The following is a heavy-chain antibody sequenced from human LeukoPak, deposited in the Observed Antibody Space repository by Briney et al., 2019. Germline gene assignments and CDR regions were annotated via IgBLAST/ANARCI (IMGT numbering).Heavy chain of an antibody. Sequence: SETLSLTCVVDGGYFSGFYWTWIRQAPGKGLEWIGEISYSGSTKYNPSLKSRVTIEVDTSKKQISLNLSSVTAADTAVYYCAKAKAEHYQSVTDEYYYYMDVWGKGTTVIVSS. CDR1: GGYFSGFY. V-gene: IGHV4-34*01. CDR2: ISYSGST. D-gene: IGHD2-21*02. CDR3: AKAKAEHYQSVTDEYYYYMDV. J-gene: IGHJ6*03.